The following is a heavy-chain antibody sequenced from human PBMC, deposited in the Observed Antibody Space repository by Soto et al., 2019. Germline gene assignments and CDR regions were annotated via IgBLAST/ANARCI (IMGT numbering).Heavy chain of an antibody. CDR2: INPNSGAT. CDR3: ARGRRLRRGNTDKGGSPRNWLDP. J-gene: IGHJ5*02. CDR1: GYSFTAYR. V-gene: IGHV1-2*02. D-gene: IGHD3-16*01. Sequence: ASVKVSCKDSGYSFTAYRIHWVRQAPGQGLEWMGWINPNSGATTYAPRFQGRVTMTRDTSSKTAYMEVSRLTSDDTALYYCARGRRLRRGNTDKGGSPRNWLDPWGKGTLVTVSS.